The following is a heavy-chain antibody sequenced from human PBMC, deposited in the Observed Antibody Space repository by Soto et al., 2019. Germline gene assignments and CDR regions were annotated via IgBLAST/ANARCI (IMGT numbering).Heavy chain of an antibody. D-gene: IGHD3-10*01. V-gene: IGHV4-34*01. CDR3: ARDKITALFDY. CDR1: GGSFSGYY. Sequence: QVQLQQWGAGLLKPSETLSLTCAVYGGSFSGYYWTWIRHPPGTGLEWIGEINHSGSTNYNPSLKSRVTISVETSKNQFSLKLTSVTSADTAVYYCARDKITALFDYWGQGTLVTGSS. J-gene: IGHJ4*02. CDR2: INHSGST.